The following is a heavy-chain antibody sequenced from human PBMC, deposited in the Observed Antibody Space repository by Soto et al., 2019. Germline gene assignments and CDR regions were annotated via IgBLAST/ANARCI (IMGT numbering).Heavy chain of an antibody. V-gene: IGHV3-9*01. D-gene: IGHD6-19*01. CDR3: VKDSTVSGVRQGLDF. J-gene: IGHJ4*02. Sequence: EVQLVESGGGLVQPRGSLRLSCAVSGFTFDDYAMHWVRQAPGKGLEWVAGIIWNSAYIVYADSVKGRFTISRDNAKNSLYLQMNSLRAEDTALYYCVKDSTVSGVRQGLDFWGRGTLVTVSS. CDR2: IIWNSAYI. CDR1: GFTFDDYA.